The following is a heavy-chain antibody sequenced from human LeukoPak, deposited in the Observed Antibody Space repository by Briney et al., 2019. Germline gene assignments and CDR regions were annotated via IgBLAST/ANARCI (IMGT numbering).Heavy chain of an antibody. CDR3: ARVVSGYYYGMDV. Sequence: SETLSLTCAVYGGSFSGYYWSWIRQPPGKGLEWIGEINHSGSTNYNPSLKSRVTISVDTSKNQFSLKLSSVTAADTAVYYCARVVSGYYYGMDVWGQGTTVTVSS. D-gene: IGHD3-10*01. J-gene: IGHJ6*02. CDR2: INHSGST. V-gene: IGHV4-34*09. CDR1: GGSFSGYY.